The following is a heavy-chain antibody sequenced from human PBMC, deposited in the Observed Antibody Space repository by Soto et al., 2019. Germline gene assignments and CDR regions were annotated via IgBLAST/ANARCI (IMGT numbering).Heavy chain of an antibody. D-gene: IGHD2-8*01. J-gene: IGHJ4*02. CDR1: GFTFSSYG. Sequence: GGSLRLSCAASGFTFSSYGMHWVRQAPGKGLEWVAVISYDGSNKYYADSVKGRFTISRDNSKNTLYLQMNSLRAEDTAVYYCAKEAHGGVLMVYAIHYYFDYWGQGTLVTVSS. CDR3: AKEAHGGVLMVYAIHYYFDY. CDR2: ISYDGSNK. V-gene: IGHV3-30*18.